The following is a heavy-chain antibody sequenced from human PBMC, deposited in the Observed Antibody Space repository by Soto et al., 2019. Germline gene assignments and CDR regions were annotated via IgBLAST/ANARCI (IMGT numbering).Heavy chain of an antibody. CDR1: CYTFTSYG. CDR2: ISAYNGNT. Sequence: SVKVSCKASCYTFTSYGISLLRQAPGQGLEWMGWISAYNGNTNYAQKLQGRVTMTTDTSTSTAYMELRSLRSGDTAVYYCARVAGTTIDYWGQGTLVTVSS. V-gene: IGHV1-18*01. D-gene: IGHD1-1*01. CDR3: ARVAGTTIDY. J-gene: IGHJ4*02.